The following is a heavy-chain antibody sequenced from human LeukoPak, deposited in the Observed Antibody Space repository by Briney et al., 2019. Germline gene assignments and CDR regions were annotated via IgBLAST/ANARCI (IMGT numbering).Heavy chain of an antibody. Sequence: PGGSLRLSCAASGFTFSTYAMTWVRQAPGKWLEWVSTIGGSGSPSSASYADSVKGRFTISSDKSKDTLYLLINSLRADDTAIYYCAKNVLGMRAFDIWGQGTMVTVSS. CDR2: IGGSGSPSSA. CDR1: GFTFSTYA. CDR3: AKNVLGMRAFDI. D-gene: IGHD3-16*01. J-gene: IGHJ3*02. V-gene: IGHV3-23*01.